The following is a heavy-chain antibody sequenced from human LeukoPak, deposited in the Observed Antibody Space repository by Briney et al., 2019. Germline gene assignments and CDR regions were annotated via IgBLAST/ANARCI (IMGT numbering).Heavy chain of an antibody. CDR2: IYYSGST. CDR3: ARDPIAAAFFDY. V-gene: IGHV4-39*07. D-gene: IGHD6-13*01. J-gene: IGHJ4*02. CDR1: GGSISSSSYY. Sequence: SETLSLTCTVSGGSISSSSYYWGWIRQPPGKGLEWIGSIYYSGSTYYNPSLKSRVTISVDTSKNQFSLNLSSVTAADTAVYYCARDPIAAAFFDYWGQGTLVTVSS.